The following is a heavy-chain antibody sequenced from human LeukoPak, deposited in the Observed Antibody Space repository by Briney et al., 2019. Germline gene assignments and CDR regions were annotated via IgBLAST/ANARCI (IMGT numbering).Heavy chain of an antibody. J-gene: IGHJ6*02. CDR1: GFTFSSYV. D-gene: IGHD1-20*01. CDR3: ARDRAYNWNDAFTYYYGMDV. CDR2: SSGSGGST. V-gene: IGHV3-23*01. Sequence: PGGSLRLSCAASGFTFSSYVMNWVRQAPGKGLEWVSGSSGSGGSTYYADSVKGRFTISRDNSKNTLYLQMNSLRAEDTAVYYCARDRAYNWNDAFTYYYGMDVWGQGTTVTVSS.